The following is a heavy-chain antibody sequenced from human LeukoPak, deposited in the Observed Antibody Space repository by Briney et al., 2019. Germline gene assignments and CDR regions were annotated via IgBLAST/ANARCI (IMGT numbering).Heavy chain of an antibody. D-gene: IGHD4-17*01. J-gene: IGHJ4*02. CDR3: ARGFYGDGSYFDY. Sequence: GGSLRLSCAASGFTFSSYGMHWVRQAPGKGLEWVAVISYDGSNKYYADSVKGRFTISRDNAKNSLYLQMNSLRAEDTAVYYCARGFYGDGSYFDYWGQGTLVTVSS. CDR2: ISYDGSNK. V-gene: IGHV3-30*03. CDR1: GFTFSSYG.